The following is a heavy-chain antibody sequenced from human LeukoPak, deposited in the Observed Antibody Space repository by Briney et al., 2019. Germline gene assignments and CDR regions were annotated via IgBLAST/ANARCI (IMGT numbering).Heavy chain of an antibody. V-gene: IGHV3-66*01. J-gene: IGHJ3*02. Sequence: PGGSLRLSCAASGFTVSSNYMSWVRQAPGKGLEWVSVIYSGGSTYYADSVKGRFTISRDNSKNTLYLQMNSLRAEDTAVYYCARSSGSYYGGHAFDIWGQGTMVTVFS. D-gene: IGHD1-26*01. CDR3: ARSSGSYYGGHAFDI. CDR1: GFTVSSNY. CDR2: IYSGGST.